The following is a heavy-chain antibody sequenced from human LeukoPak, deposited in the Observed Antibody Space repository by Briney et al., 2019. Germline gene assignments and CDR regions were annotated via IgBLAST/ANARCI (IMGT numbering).Heavy chain of an antibody. V-gene: IGHV3-74*03. D-gene: IGHD6-19*01. CDR1: GFTFSSYW. CDR3: ARTSPYSSGWYDYDY. Sequence: PGGSLRLSCAASGFTFSSYWMHWVRQAPGKGLVWVSRINSDGSSTKYADSVKGRFTISRDNDKNTLYLQMNSLRAEDTAVYYCARTSPYSSGWYDYDYWGQGTLVTVSS. CDR2: INSDGSST. J-gene: IGHJ4*02.